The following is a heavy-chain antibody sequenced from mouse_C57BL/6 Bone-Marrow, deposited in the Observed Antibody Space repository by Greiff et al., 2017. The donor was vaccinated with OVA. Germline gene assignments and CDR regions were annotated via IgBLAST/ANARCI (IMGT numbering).Heavy chain of an antibody. V-gene: IGHV5-4*01. D-gene: IGHD1-1*01. CDR3: ARDRRGYGSSLMDY. J-gene: IGHJ4*01. Sequence: EVKVVESGGGLVKPGGSLKLSCAASGFTFSSYAMSWVRQTPEKRLEWVATISDGGSYTYYPDNVKGRFTISRDNAKNNLYLQMSHLKSEDTAMYYCARDRRGYGSSLMDYWGQGTSVTVSS. CDR2: ISDGGSYT. CDR1: GFTFSSYA.